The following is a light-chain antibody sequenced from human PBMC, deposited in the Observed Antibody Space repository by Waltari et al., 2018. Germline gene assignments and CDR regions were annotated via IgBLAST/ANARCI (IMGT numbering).Light chain of an antibody. CDR3: STWDISLNTHV. V-gene: IGLV10-54*04. J-gene: IGLJ1*01. CDR1: NNNVGNQG. CDR2: SNN. Sequence: QAGLTQPPSVSKGLRQTATLTCTGNNNNVGNQGALWLQQHQGHPPKLLSYSNNKRPSAISERFSSSRSGNTASLTITELQPEDEADYYCSTWDISLNTHVFGTGTKVTVL.